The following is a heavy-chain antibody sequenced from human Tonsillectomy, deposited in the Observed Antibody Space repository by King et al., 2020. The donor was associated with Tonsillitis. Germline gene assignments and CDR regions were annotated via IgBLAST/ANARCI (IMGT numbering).Heavy chain of an antibody. CDR1: GFSFSDSY. J-gene: IGHJ4*02. Sequence: VQLVESGGGLVKPGGSLRLSCAASGFSFSDSYMNWIRQAPGKGLEWVSYISSTSTYTNSADSVKGRFTISRDNAKNSLFLQMNSLRAEDTAGYYRARDLSNGDPSWGQGTLVTVSS. D-gene: IGHD4-17*01. CDR3: ARDLSNGDPS. CDR2: ISSTSTYT. V-gene: IGHV3-11*06.